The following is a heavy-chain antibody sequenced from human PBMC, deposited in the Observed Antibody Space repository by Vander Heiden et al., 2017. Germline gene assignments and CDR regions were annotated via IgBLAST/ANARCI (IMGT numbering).Heavy chain of an antibody. CDR2: IWYDGSKT. Sequence: QVQLVGSGGGVVQAGRSLRLSSAASGVAFSGYGMHWVRQAPGKWLEWVTVIWYDGSKTNYVDSVKGRFTISRDDSKNTLYLQMNSLRAEDTGVYYCARYDGTTHAFDIWGQGTMVTVSS. D-gene: IGHD3-3*01. V-gene: IGHV3-33*01. J-gene: IGHJ3*02. CDR1: GVAFSGYG. CDR3: ARYDGTTHAFDI.